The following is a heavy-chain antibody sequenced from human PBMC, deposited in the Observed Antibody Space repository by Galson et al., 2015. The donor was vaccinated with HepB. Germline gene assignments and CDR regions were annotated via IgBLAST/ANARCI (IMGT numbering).Heavy chain of an antibody. CDR3: ARNIEAPNSNYRGRMVD. D-gene: IGHD4-11*01. CDR1: GYTFFTYG. Sequence: SVKVSCKASGYTFFTYGISWVRQAPGQGLEWMGWINPYKGITNYAQHLQGRVTMTTDPSTGTAYMELRNLRSDDTAVYYCARNIEAPNSNYRGRMVDWGQGTLVTVSS. J-gene: IGHJ4*02. V-gene: IGHV1-18*01. CDR2: INPYKGIT.